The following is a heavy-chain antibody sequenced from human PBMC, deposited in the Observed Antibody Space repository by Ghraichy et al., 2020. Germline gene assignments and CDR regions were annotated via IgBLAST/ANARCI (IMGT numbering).Heavy chain of an antibody. D-gene: IGHD3-3*01. CDR1: GYTFSSSS. CDR3: AKRSGVAYYGMDV. CDR2: INAGNGNT. V-gene: IGHV1-3*01. Sequence: ASVKVSCKASGYTFSSSSLHWVRQAPGQRLEWIGWINAGNGNTKYSQNFQGRVTITRDTAATTAYMELHSLTSEDTGLYYCAKRSGVAYYGMDVWGQGTTVTVSS. J-gene: IGHJ6*02.